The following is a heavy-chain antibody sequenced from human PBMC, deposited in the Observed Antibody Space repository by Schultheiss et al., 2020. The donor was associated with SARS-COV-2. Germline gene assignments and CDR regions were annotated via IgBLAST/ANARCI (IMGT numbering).Heavy chain of an antibody. J-gene: IGHJ4*02. CDR2: IKQDGSEK. V-gene: IGHV3-7*04. D-gene: IGHD3-10*01. CDR1: GFTFSSYG. CDR3: ARGEGLLWFGESTLPNDY. Sequence: GESLKISCAASGFTFSSYGMHWVRQAPGKGLEWVANIKQDGSEKYYVDSVKGRFTISRDNSKNTLYLQMNSLRAEDTAVYYCARGEGLLWFGESTLPNDYWGQGTLVTVSS.